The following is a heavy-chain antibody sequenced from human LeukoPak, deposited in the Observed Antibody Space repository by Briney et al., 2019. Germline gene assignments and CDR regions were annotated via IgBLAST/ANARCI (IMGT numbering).Heavy chain of an antibody. V-gene: IGHV3-21*06. D-gene: IGHD2-21*01. CDR1: GFLFSRHS. Sequence: GGSLRLSCAASGFLFSRHSMNWVRQAPGKGLEWVSIISSTSDYIRYADSVRGRFTVSRDNAMNTLHLQMNSLRAEDTAVYYCARDSVVGDNLNWFDPWGQGTLVTVSS. J-gene: IGHJ5*02. CDR2: ISSTSDYI. CDR3: ARDSVVGDNLNWFDP.